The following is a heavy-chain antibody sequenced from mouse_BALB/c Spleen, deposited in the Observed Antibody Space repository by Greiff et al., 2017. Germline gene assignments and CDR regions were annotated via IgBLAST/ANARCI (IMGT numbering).Heavy chain of an antibody. Sequence: EVMLVESGGGLVQPGGSMKLSCAASGFTFSDAWMDWVRQSPEKGLEWVAEIRSKADNHAPYYAESVKGRFTISRDASKSSVYLQMNSLRSEDTGSYCCTNEGYAMDYWGQGTSVTVSS. CDR2: IRSKADNHAP. J-gene: IGHJ4*01. CDR3: TNEGYAMDY. V-gene: IGHV6-6*01. CDR1: GFTFSDAW.